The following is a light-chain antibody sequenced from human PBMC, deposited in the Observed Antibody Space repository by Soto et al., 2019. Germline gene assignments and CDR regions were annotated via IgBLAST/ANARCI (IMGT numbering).Light chain of an antibody. CDR3: QQYGSSPVT. Sequence: EIVIKQSPATLYVSPGERATLSCRASQSVRGNLAWYQQKPGQSPRLLIYGASSRATGIPDRFSGSGSGTDFTLTISRLEPEDFAVYYCQQYGSSPVTFGQGTKVDIK. J-gene: IGKJ1*01. CDR2: GAS. V-gene: IGKV3-20*01. CDR1: QSVRGN.